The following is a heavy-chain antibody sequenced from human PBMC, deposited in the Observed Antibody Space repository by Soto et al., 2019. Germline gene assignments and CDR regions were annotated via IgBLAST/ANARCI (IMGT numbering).Heavy chain of an antibody. J-gene: IGHJ4*02. CDR2: IIPVVGTT. CDR3: ARALLYATTYFDY. V-gene: IGHV1-69*06. D-gene: IGHD2-8*01. CDR1: GDTFTTNS. Sequence: QVQLVQSGAEVKKPGSSVKVSCKASGDTFTTNSLNWVRQAPGQGLEWMGGIIPVVGTTKYAQKYQDRVTITRYKSTNTAYIELSSLRSDDTAVYYSARALLYATTYFDYWGQGTPVSVSS.